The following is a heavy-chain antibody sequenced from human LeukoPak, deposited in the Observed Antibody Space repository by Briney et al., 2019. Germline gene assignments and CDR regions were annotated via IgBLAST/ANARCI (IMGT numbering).Heavy chain of an antibody. CDR1: GFTFSSYS. J-gene: IGHJ4*02. V-gene: IGHV3-21*01. CDR2: ISSSSYI. Sequence: PGGSLRLSCAASGFTFSSYSMNWVRQAPGKGLEWVSSISSSSYIYYADSVKGRFTISRDNAKNSLYLQMNSLRAEDAAVYYCARDSRDGYNFDYWGQGTLVTVSS. D-gene: IGHD5-24*01. CDR3: ARDSRDGYNFDY.